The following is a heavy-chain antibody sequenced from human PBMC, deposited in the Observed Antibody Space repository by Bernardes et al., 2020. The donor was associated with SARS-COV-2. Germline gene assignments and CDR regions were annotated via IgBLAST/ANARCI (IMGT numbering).Heavy chain of an antibody. CDR3: ASLGYSYGYGRGYYFDY. D-gene: IGHD5-18*01. Sequence: GGSLRLSCAASGFTFSSYGMHWVRQAPGKGLEWVAVISYDGSNKYYADSVKGRFTISRDNSKNTLYLQMNSLRAEDTAVYYCASLGYSYGYGRGYYFDYWGQGTLVTVSS. V-gene: IGHV3-30*03. CDR1: GFTFSSYG. J-gene: IGHJ4*02. CDR2: ISYDGSNK.